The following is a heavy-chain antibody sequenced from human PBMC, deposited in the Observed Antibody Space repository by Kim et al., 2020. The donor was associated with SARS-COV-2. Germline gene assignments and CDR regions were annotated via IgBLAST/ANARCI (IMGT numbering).Heavy chain of an antibody. D-gene: IGHD3-16*01. CDR3: VRGNYYAFDN. Sequence: AIKYSQNFQGRVTMTEDTSTDTAYMELSRLRSDDTALYYCVRGNYYAFDNWGQGTLVTVSS. J-gene: IGHJ4*02. V-gene: IGHV1-2*02. CDR2: AI.